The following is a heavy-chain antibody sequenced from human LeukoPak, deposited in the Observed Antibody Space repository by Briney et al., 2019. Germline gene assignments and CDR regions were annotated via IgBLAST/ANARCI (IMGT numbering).Heavy chain of an antibody. CDR3: ARRSGTVGHYYYMDV. CDR2: IYPGDSDT. V-gene: IGHV5-51*01. J-gene: IGHJ6*03. CDR1: GYSFTSYW. Sequence: GESLKISCEGSGYSFTSYWIGWVRQLPGKGLEWMGIIYPGDSDTRYSPSFQGQVTISADKSISTAYLQWSSLKASDTAMYYCARRSGTVGHYYYMDVWGKGTTVTVSS. D-gene: IGHD4-23*01.